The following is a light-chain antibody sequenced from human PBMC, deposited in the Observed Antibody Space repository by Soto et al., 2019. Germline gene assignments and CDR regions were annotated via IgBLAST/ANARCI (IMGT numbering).Light chain of an antibody. CDR3: QQYDNWPQT. Sequence: VLTQSPARLSLSPGEQATLSCGASQSVSSDLAWYQHKPGQAPRLLIYGASTRATGIPARFSGRGSGTEFTLTISSLQSVDFAVYYCQQYDNWPQTFGQGTKVDIK. CDR1: QSVSSD. V-gene: IGKV3-15*01. CDR2: GAS. J-gene: IGKJ1*01.